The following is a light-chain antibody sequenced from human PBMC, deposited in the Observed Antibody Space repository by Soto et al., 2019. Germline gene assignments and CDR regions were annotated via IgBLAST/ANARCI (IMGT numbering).Light chain of an antibody. J-gene: IGKJ1*01. CDR3: QQYGSSGT. Sequence: EIGLTQPPGTLSLSPGERATLSFRASQSVRSNFLAWYHQKPGQAPRLLIYGASNRATGIPDRFSGSGSGTDFTLTISRLEPEDFAVYYCQQYGSSGTFGQGTKVDIK. CDR2: GAS. CDR1: QSVRSNF. V-gene: IGKV3-20*01.